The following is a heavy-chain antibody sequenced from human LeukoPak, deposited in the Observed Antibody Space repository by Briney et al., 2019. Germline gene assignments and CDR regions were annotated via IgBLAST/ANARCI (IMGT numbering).Heavy chain of an antibody. Sequence: RGSLRLSCAASGFTFSSYAMSWVRQAPGKGLEWVSAISGSGGSTYYADSVKGRFTISRDNSKNTLYLQMNSLRAEDTAVYYCAKAVRYFDWLFPSLAVDPWGQGTLVTVSS. J-gene: IGHJ5*02. CDR3: AKAVRYFDWLFPSLAVDP. CDR1: GFTFSSYA. D-gene: IGHD3-9*01. V-gene: IGHV3-23*01. CDR2: ISGSGGST.